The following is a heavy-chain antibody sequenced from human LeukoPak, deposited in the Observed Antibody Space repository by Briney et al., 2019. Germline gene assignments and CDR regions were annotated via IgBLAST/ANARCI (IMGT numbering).Heavy chain of an antibody. J-gene: IGHJ4*01. V-gene: IGHV3-48*04. CDR1: GFSFSSYG. Sequence: PGGSLRLSCAASGFSFSSYGMNWVRQAPGKGLEWVSYISSSSTTIYYADSVKGRFTISRDNAKNSLYLQMNSLRAEDTAVYYCAKGIYSSGWSYFDYWGHGTLVTVSS. D-gene: IGHD6-19*01. CDR2: ISSSSTTI. CDR3: AKGIYSSGWSYFDY.